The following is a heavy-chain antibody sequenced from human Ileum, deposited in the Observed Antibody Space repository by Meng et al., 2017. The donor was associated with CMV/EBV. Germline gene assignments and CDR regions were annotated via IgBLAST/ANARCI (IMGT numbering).Heavy chain of an antibody. CDR2: ISYDGSNK. CDR3: ARDRQVGIAAQGMDV. J-gene: IGHJ6*02. Sequence: GESLKISCAASGFTFSSYAMHWVRQAPGKGLEWVAVISYDGSNKYYADSVKGRFTISRDNSKNTLYLQMNSLRAEDTAVYYCARDRQVGIAAQGMDVWGQGTTVTVSS. CDR1: GFTFSSYA. V-gene: IGHV3-30*04. D-gene: IGHD6-6*01.